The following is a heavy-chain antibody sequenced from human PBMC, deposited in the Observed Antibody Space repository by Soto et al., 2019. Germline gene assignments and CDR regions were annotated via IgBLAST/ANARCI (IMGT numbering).Heavy chain of an antibody. CDR2: ISGNGDST. J-gene: IGHJ4*02. Sequence: EVQLVESGGGLIQPGGSLRVSCVVSGFTFSSYAMSWVRKAPGKGLEWVSAISGNGDSTYYADSVKGRFTISRDNSKNTLYLQMNSLRADDTAVYYCANGGTGEGYFDYWGQGTLVTVSS. CDR3: ANGGTGEGYFDY. D-gene: IGHD7-27*01. V-gene: IGHV3-23*04. CDR1: GFTFSSYA.